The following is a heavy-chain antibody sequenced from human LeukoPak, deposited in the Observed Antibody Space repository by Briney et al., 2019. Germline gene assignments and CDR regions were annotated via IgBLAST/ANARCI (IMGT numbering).Heavy chain of an antibody. CDR2: ISGSGGST. V-gene: IGHV3-23*01. Sequence: GGSLRLSCAASGFTFSSYAMSWVRQAPGKGLEWVSAISGSGGSTYYADSVKGRFTISRDNSKNTLYLQMNSLRAEDTAVYYCAKGSILRWLQNVYFDYWGQGTLVTVSS. CDR3: AKGSILRWLQNVYFDY. J-gene: IGHJ4*02. D-gene: IGHD5-24*01. CDR1: GFTFSSYA.